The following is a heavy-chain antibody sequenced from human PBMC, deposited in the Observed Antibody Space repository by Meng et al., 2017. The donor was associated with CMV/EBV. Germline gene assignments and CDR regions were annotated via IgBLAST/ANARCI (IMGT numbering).Heavy chain of an antibody. V-gene: IGHV3-53*01. D-gene: IGHD1-7*01. CDR3: ARDGNYHGV. CDR2: IYSEGTT. CDR1: GFTVSNNY. J-gene: IGHJ4*02. Sequence: EFLVVGSGGGLLPPGGSRGLSCAASGFTVSNNYMRWFRQAPGKGLEVVSLIYSEGTTDYADSVKGRFTISRDNSKNTLYLQMNSLRAEDTAVYYCARDGNYHGVWGQGTLVTVSS.